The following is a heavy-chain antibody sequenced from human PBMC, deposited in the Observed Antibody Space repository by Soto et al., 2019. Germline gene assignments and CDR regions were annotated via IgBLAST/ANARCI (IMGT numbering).Heavy chain of an antibody. CDR3: ARDRVEGYCRGGSCYSPGY. CDR2: ISPYNGDT. V-gene: IGHV1-18*01. CDR1: GYTSTSHG. J-gene: IGHJ4*02. Sequence: QVPLVQSGAEMKKSGASVKVSCKASGYTSTSHGISWVRQAPGQGLEWVGWISPYNGDTNYAQKVQDRVSMTTDTSTRTAYMELRSLRSDDTAVYYCARDRVEGYCRGGSCYSPGYWGQGTLVTVSS. D-gene: IGHD2-15*01.